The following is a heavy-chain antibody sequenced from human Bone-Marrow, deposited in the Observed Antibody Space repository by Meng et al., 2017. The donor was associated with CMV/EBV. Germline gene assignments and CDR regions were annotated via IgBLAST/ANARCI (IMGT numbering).Heavy chain of an antibody. CDR1: GYTFTGYY. Sequence: ASVKVSCKASGYTFTGYYMHWVRQAPGQGLEWMGWINPNSGGTNYAQKFQGRVTMTRDTSISTAYMELSRLRSDDTAVYYCARVAVPAATPAEDNWFDPWGQGTLVIVSS. CDR2: INPNSGGT. V-gene: IGHV1-2*02. J-gene: IGHJ5*02. CDR3: ARVAVPAATPAEDNWFDP. D-gene: IGHD2-2*01.